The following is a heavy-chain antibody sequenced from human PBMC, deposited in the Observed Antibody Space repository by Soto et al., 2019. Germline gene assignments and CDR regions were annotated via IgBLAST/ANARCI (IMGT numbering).Heavy chain of an antibody. V-gene: IGHV6-1*01. D-gene: IGHD6-13*01. Sequence: PSQTLSLTCAISGDSVSSNSAAWNWIRQSPSRGLEWLGRTYYRSKWYNDYAVSVKSRITINPDTSKNQFSLQMNSLRAEDTAVYYCAREAPYSSSWYWFDPWGQGTLVTVSS. CDR1: GDSVSSNSAA. CDR2: TYYRSKWYN. CDR3: AREAPYSSSWYWFDP. J-gene: IGHJ5*02.